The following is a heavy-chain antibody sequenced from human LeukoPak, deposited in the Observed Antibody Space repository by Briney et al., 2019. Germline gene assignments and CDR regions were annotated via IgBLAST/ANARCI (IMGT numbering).Heavy chain of an antibody. Sequence: RTSETLSLTCTVSGGSISSSSYYWGWIRQPPGKGLEWIGSIYYSGSTYYNPSLKSRVTISVDTSKNQFSLKLSSVTAADTAVYYCARLGGMDVWGQGTTVTVSS. CDR3: ARLGGMDV. V-gene: IGHV4-39*01. J-gene: IGHJ6*02. CDR1: GGSISSSSYY. CDR2: IYYSGST. D-gene: IGHD1-26*01.